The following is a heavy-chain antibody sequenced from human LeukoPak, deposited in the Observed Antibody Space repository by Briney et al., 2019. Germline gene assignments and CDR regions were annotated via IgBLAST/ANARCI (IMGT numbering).Heavy chain of an antibody. Sequence: ASVKVSCKASGYAFNNFGITWVRQAPGQGLELMGWISIYNGDTKYAPKFQDRVTMTADKSTSTDYMELRSLRSDDRAVYYCAKDSYDYVWGAYRVSWFDSWGQGTLVTVS. CDR2: ISIYNGDT. CDR1: GYAFNNFG. CDR3: AKDSYDYVWGAYRVSWFDS. J-gene: IGHJ5*01. V-gene: IGHV1-18*01. D-gene: IGHD3-16*01.